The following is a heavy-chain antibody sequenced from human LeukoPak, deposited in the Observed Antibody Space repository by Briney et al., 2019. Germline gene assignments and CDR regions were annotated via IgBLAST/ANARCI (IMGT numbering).Heavy chain of an antibody. CDR1: GFTFSSFA. V-gene: IGHV3-33*08. D-gene: IGHD3-22*01. J-gene: IGHJ4*02. CDR2: IWYDGTNK. Sequence: GRSLRLSCAASGFTFSSFAVHWVRQAPGKGLEWVAVIWYDGTNKYYADSVKGRFTISRDNSKNTLFLQMNILRAEDTAVYYCARAAYDSSGYLTLWGQGTLVAVSS. CDR3: ARAAYDSSGYLTL.